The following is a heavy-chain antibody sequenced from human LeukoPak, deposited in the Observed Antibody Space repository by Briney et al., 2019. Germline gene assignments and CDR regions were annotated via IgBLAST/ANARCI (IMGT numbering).Heavy chain of an antibody. CDR2: IKHDGSQR. D-gene: IGHD2-2*01. Sequence: GGSLKLSCAASEFTFGSYWMSWVRQAPGKGLEWVANIKHDGSQRYSVDSVKGRFTISRDNAKNSLYLQMNSLRAEDTAVYYCATTAAFSYWGQGTLVTVSS. V-gene: IGHV3-7*01. CDR3: ATTAAFSY. J-gene: IGHJ4*02. CDR1: EFTFGSYW.